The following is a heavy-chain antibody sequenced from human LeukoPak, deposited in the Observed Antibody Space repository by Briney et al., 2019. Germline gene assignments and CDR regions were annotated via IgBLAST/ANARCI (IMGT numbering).Heavy chain of an antibody. D-gene: IGHD5-12*01. J-gene: IGHJ4*02. CDR3: ASFYPYGGYEDY. Sequence: SVHVSCKASGGTFISYAISWVRQAPGQGLEWMGGIIPIFGTANYAQKFQGRVTITADESTSTAYMELSSLRSEDAAVYYCASFYPYGGYEDYWGQGTLVTVSS. CDR1: GGTFISYA. CDR2: IIPIFGTA. V-gene: IGHV1-69*13.